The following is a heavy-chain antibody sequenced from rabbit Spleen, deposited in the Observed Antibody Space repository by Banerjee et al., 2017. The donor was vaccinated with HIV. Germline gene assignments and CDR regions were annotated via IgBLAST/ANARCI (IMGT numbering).Heavy chain of an antibody. D-gene: IGHD6-1*01. J-gene: IGHJ4*01. CDR1: GVSFSISSY. CDR3: ARSYGGKAITSLNL. CDR2: IDAGSSGFT. Sequence: QSLEESGGDLVKPGASLTLTCTASGVSFSISSYMCWVRQAPGKGLEWIACIDAGSSGFTYFATWAKGRFTISKTSSTTVTLQMTSLTAADTATYFCARSYGGKAITSLNLWGPGTLVTVS. V-gene: IGHV1S40*01.